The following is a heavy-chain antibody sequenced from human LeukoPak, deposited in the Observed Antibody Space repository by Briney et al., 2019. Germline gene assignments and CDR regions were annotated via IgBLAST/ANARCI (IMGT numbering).Heavy chain of an antibody. Sequence: PSETLSLTCTVSGGPISSYDWSWIRQPAGKGLEWIGRIYYSGDTKYNPPPNSPVTMSLDTSKKQFSLNLTSVTAADTAVYYCAAYQQQLAFDYWGQGTLVTVSS. CDR2: IYYSGDT. CDR1: GGPISSYD. V-gene: IGHV4-4*07. CDR3: AAYQQQLAFDY. J-gene: IGHJ4*02. D-gene: IGHD6-13*01.